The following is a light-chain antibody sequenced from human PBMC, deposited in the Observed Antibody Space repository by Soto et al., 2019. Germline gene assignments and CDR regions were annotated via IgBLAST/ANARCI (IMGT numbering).Light chain of an antibody. J-gene: IGKJ3*01. CDR3: LQHYAFPFT. V-gene: IGKV1-17*01. CDR2: TIS. CDR1: QDIGTS. Sequence: DIQMTQSPSSLSASVGGRVTITCRASQDIGTSLDWFQQKPGTAPKRLIYTISDLQSGVPSRFSGGGSGTEFTLTVSSLRPEDSATYYCLQHYAFPFTFGPGTKVNV.